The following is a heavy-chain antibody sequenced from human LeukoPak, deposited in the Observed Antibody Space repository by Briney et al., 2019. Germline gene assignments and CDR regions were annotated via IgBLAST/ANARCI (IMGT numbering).Heavy chain of an antibody. V-gene: IGHV3-23*01. CDR2: ISGSGGST. J-gene: IGHJ6*02. D-gene: IGHD2-15*01. Sequence: AGGSLRLSCAASGFTFSSYAMSWVRQAPGKGLEWVSAISGSGGSTYYADSVKGRFTISRDNSKNTLYLQMNSLRAEDTAVYYCASSPRSGYYYGMDVWGQGTTVTVSS. CDR3: ASSPRSGYYYGMDV. CDR1: GFTFSSYA.